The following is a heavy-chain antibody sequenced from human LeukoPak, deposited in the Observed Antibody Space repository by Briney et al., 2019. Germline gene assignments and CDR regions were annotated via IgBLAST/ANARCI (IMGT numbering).Heavy chain of an antibody. V-gene: IGHV3-74*01. D-gene: IGHD6-19*01. Sequence: GGSLRLSCAASGFTFSSYWMNWVRQVPGKGLVWFSRLNGDGSTTNYADSVKGRFIISRDNAKNTLYLQMNSLRAEDTAVYYCARDLGFSSGWYIGYWGQGTLVTVSS. J-gene: IGHJ4*02. CDR3: ARDLGFSSGWYIGY. CDR2: LNGDGSTT. CDR1: GFTFSSYW.